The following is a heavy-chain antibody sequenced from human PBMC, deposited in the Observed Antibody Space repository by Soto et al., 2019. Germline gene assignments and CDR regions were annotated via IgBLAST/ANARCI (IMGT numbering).Heavy chain of an antibody. V-gene: IGHV1-58*01. CDR1: GFTFTSSA. J-gene: IGHJ4*02. CDR3: ATVGTVMYTGVQYFFDY. Sequence: ASVKVSCKASGFTFTSSAVQWVRQARGQRLEWIGWNVVGSGNANYAQKFQERVTITRDMSTSTAYMELSGLGSVDTAVYYCATVGTVMYTGVQYFFDYWGQGTQVT. D-gene: IGHD1-26*01. CDR2: NVVGSGNA.